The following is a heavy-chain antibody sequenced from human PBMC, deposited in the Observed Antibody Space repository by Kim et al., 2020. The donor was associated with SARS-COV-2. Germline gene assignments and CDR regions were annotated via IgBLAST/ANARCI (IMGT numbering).Heavy chain of an antibody. CDR2: ISGSGGST. V-gene: IGHV3-23*01. CDR1: GFTFSSYA. J-gene: IGHJ5*02. CDR3: AKEGVGSGWYPNWFDP. Sequence: GGSLRLSCAASGFTFSSYAMSWVRQAPGKGLEWVSAISGSGGSTYYADSVKGRFTISRDNSKNTLYLQMNSLRAEDTAVYYCAKEGVGSGWYPNWFDPWGQGTLVTVSS. D-gene: IGHD6-19*01.